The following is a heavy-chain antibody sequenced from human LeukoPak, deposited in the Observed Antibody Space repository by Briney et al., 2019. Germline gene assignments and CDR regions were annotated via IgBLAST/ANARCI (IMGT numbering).Heavy chain of an antibody. CDR3: AKAIREDYYDSSGYLDAFDI. CDR2: ISGSGGST. CDR1: GFTFSSYA. V-gene: IGHV3-23*01. J-gene: IGHJ3*02. D-gene: IGHD3-22*01. Sequence: GGSLRLSCAVSGFTFSSYAMSWVRHAPGKGLEWVSAISGSGGSTYYADSVKGRFTISRDNSKNTLYLQMNSLRAEDTAVYYCAKAIREDYYDSSGYLDAFDIWGQGTTVTVSS.